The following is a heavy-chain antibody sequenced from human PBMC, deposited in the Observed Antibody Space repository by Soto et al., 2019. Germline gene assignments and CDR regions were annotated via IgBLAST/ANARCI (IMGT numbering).Heavy chain of an antibody. Sequence: GGSLRLSCAASGFTFSSYSMNWVRQAPGKGLEWVSSISSSSSYIYYADSVKGRFTISRDNAKNSLYLQMNSLRAEDTAVYYCARVGRAGATLRPYYFDYWGQGTLVTVSS. V-gene: IGHV3-21*01. D-gene: IGHD1-26*01. CDR1: GFTFSSYS. J-gene: IGHJ4*02. CDR2: ISSSSSYI. CDR3: ARVGRAGATLRPYYFDY.